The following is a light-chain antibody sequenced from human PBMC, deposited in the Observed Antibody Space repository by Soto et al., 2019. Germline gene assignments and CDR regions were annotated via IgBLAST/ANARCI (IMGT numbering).Light chain of an antibody. V-gene: IGKV3-11*01. CDR1: QSVSIL. J-gene: IGKJ1*01. CDR2: GAT. CDR3: QQRSNWPRT. Sequence: IVMKQSTATLSLAPGERAPLSCRASQSVSILLAWYQQKPGQAPRLLIHGATTRATGIPARFSGSGSGTEFTLTISSLEPEDFAVYYCQQRSNWPRTFGQGSKVDIK.